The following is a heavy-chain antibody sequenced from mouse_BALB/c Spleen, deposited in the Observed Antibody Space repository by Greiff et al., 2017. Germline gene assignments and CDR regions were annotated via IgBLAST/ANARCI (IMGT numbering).Heavy chain of an antibody. J-gene: IGHJ1*01. CDR3: ARGGYYSYWYFDV. Sequence: EVMLVESGGGLVQPGGSRKLSCAASGFTFSSFGMHWVRQAPEKGLEWVAYISSGSSTIYYADTVKGRFTISRDNPKNTLFLQMTSLRSEDTAMYYCARGGYYSYWYFDVWGAGTTVTVSS. V-gene: IGHV5-17*02. CDR1: GFTFSSFG. D-gene: IGHD1-1*01. CDR2: ISSGSSTI.